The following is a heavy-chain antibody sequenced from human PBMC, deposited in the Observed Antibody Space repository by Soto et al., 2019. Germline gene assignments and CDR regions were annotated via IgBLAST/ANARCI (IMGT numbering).Heavy chain of an antibody. D-gene: IGHD4-17*01. CDR3: ARVEPDYSDYDY. J-gene: IGHJ4*02. CDR2: ISGSGSTI. CDR1: GFTFSSYG. V-gene: IGHV3-21*04. Sequence: GGSLRLSCAASGFTFSSYGMHWVRQAPGKGLEWVAAISGSGSTIYYADSVKDRFTISRDNAKNSLYLQMDSLRAEDTAVYYCARVEPDYSDYDYWGQGTLVTVSS.